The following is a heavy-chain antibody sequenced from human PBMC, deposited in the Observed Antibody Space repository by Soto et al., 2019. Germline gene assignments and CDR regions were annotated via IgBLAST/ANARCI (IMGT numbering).Heavy chain of an antibody. V-gene: IGHV3-7*01. CDR2: IKQDGSEK. J-gene: IGHJ4*02. CDR3: ASAVGYDYVN. CDR1: GFTFSSYW. D-gene: IGHD3-10*02. Sequence: GGSLRLSCAVSGFTFSSYWMSWVRQAPGKGLEWVATIKQDGSEKYYVDSVKGRFTISRDNAENSLYLQMNSLSAEDTAVYFCASAVGYDYVNWGQGTLVTVSS.